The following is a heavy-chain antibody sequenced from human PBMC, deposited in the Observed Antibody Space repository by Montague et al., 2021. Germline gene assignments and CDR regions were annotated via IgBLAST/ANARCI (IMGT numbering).Heavy chain of an antibody. Sequence: SETLSLTCTVSGDFMNTYKWNWIRQPPGKGLEWIGYIYSSGNTNYNPSLKSRATISVDTSRNQFSLEVRSVTAADTAKYYCAREWSAFDFWGQGIMVTVSS. CDR1: GDFMNTYK. V-gene: IGHV4-59*01. CDR2: IYSSGNT. CDR3: AREWSAFDF. J-gene: IGHJ3*01. D-gene: IGHD1-26*01.